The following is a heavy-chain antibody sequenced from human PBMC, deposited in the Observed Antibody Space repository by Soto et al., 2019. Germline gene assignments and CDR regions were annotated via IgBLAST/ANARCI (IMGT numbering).Heavy chain of an antibody. CDR1: GGSISSNNYY. Sequence: SETLSLTCTVSGGSISSNNYYCGWIRKPPGKGLEWIGSIYYSGDTYYYPSLESRVTMSVDTSKSQFSLKLSSVTAADTAVYYCARHPGYTVPTVYATHYFDYWGQGIVVTV. V-gene: IGHV4-39*01. J-gene: IGHJ4*02. D-gene: IGHD2-8*01. CDR2: IYYSGDT. CDR3: ARHPGYTVPTVYATHYFDY.